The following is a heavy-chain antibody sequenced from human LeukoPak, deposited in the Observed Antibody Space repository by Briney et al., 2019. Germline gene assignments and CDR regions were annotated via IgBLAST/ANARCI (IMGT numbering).Heavy chain of an antibody. CDR2: IIPIFGTA. Sequence: SVKVSCKASGGTFSSYAISWVRQAPGQGLKWMGGIIPIFGTANYAQKFQGRVTITTDESTSTAYMELSSLRSEDTAVYYCANRPYGSRSYFDYWGQGTLVTVSS. CDR3: ANRPYGSRSYFDY. V-gene: IGHV1-69*05. D-gene: IGHD4-17*01. CDR1: GGTFSSYA. J-gene: IGHJ4*02.